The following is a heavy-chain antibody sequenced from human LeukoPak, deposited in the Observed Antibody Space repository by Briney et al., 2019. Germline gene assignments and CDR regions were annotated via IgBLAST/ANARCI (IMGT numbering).Heavy chain of an antibody. CDR2: IYYSGST. Sequence: SETLSLTCTVSGGSISSSSYYWGWIRQPPGKGLEWIGSIYYSGSTYYNPSLKSRVTISVDTSKNQFSLKLSSVTAADTAVYYCARISGSGPSDYWGQGTLVTVSS. J-gene: IGHJ4*02. V-gene: IGHV4-39*07. D-gene: IGHD3-10*01. CDR1: GGSISSSSYY. CDR3: ARISGSGPSDY.